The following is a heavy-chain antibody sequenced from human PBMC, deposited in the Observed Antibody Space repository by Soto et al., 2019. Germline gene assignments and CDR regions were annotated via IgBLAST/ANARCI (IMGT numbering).Heavy chain of an antibody. Sequence: GGSLRLSCAASGFTFSSYGMHWVRQAPGKGLEWVAVIWYDGSNKYYADSVKGRFTISRDNSKNTLYLQMNSLRAEDTAVYYCARDFGRINWNQREDYYYYGMDVWGQGTTVTVSS. J-gene: IGHJ6*02. D-gene: IGHD1-20*01. V-gene: IGHV3-33*01. CDR3: ARDFGRINWNQREDYYYYGMDV. CDR1: GFTFSSYG. CDR2: IWYDGSNK.